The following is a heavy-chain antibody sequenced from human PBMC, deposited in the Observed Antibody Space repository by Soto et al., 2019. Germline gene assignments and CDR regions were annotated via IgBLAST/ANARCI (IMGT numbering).Heavy chain of an antibody. J-gene: IGHJ4*02. CDR2: ISSSGGAT. D-gene: IGHD3-16*01. Sequence: PAGSLRLSYAVSGFSFSDTFMSWIHQVPGKGLEWVAYISSSGGATFYADSVKGRFTISRDNAKDSLYLQMNSVRAGDTAVYFCARTRLHYALLWGQGTQVTVSS. CDR1: GFSFSDTF. CDR3: ARTRLHYALL. V-gene: IGHV3-11*01.